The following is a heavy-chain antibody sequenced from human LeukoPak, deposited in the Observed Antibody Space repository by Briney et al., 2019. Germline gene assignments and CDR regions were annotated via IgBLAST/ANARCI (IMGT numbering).Heavy chain of an antibody. Sequence: ASVKVSCKASGYTFTGYYVHWVRQAPGQGLEWMGWINPNSAGTNYAQKFQGRVTMTRDTSISTAYMELSRLRSDDTAVYYCARDPYDSSGYYYDWGQGTLVTVSS. V-gene: IGHV1-2*02. J-gene: IGHJ4*02. CDR2: INPNSAGT. CDR3: ARDPYDSSGYYYD. D-gene: IGHD3-22*01. CDR1: GYTFTGYY.